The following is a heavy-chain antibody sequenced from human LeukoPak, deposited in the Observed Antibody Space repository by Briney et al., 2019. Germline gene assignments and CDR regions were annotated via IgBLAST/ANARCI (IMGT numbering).Heavy chain of an antibody. CDR1: GGSMTDYY. CDR2: IYYYGST. V-gene: IGHV4-59*01. Sequence: SETLSLTCTVSGGSMTDYYWTWIRQPPGEGLEWLAYIYYYGSTNYNPSLESRLTLTVDTSKNQFSLKLSSVTAADTAVYYCAREGAGSYGFRYIDVWGKGTTVTVS. D-gene: IGHD5-18*01. J-gene: IGHJ6*03. CDR3: AREGAGSYGFRYIDV.